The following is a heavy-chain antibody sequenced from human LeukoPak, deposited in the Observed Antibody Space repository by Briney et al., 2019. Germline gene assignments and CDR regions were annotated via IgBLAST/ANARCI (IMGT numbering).Heavy chain of an antibody. Sequence: GGSLRLSCAPSGFASNNYCMHWVRQAPGGGRVWVSRINRDVSITTYADSVKGRLTISRDNAKNTLYLQINSLRAEDTAVYFCARDNGIESFDYWGQGTLVTVSS. D-gene: IGHD1-14*01. CDR1: GFASNNYC. CDR3: ARDNGIESFDY. V-gene: IGHV3-74*03. CDR2: INRDVSIT. J-gene: IGHJ4*02.